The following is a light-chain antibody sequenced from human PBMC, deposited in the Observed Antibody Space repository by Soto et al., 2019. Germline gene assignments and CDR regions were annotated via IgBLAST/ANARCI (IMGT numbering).Light chain of an antibody. CDR2: DTD. CDR1: TGAVTSGHW. J-gene: IGLJ1*01. V-gene: IGLV7-46*01. CDR3: LVIFTGVGEV. Sequence: QAVVTQEPSLTVSPGGTVTLTCGSSTGAVTSGHWPHWFQQKPGQAPRTLIYDTDNKHPWTPARFSGFLLGGKAALTLSGAQPEDEGDYYCLVIFTGVGEVFGTGTKLTVL.